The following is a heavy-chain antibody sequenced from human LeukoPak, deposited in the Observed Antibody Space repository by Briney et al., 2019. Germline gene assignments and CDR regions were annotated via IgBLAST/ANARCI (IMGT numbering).Heavy chain of an antibody. CDR1: GFMFNSYV. J-gene: IGHJ4*02. CDR3: TRAFEGYCSSGRCPDFDY. V-gene: IGHV3-21*01. CDR2: ISSSSTYK. D-gene: IGHD2-15*01. Sequence: GGSLRLSCAASGFMFNSYVMNWVRQAPGKGLEWVSSISSSSTYKNYADSVRGRFTISRDNAKDLLYLQVNSLRAEDTAVYYCTRAFEGYCSSGRCPDFDYWGQGALVTVSS.